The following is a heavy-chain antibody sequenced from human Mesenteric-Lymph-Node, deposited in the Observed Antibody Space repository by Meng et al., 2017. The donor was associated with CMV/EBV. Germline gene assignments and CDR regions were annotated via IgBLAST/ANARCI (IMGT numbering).Heavy chain of an antibody. V-gene: IGHV1-3*01. D-gene: IGHD3-10*01. CDR3: ARGSLIADGSGREDY. CDR2: INAGNGNT. Sequence: SGYTFTSYALHWVRQAPGQRLEWMGWINAGNGNTKYSQKFQGRVTITRDTSASTAYMELSSLRSEDTAVYYCARGSLIADGSGREDYWGQGTLVTVSS. CDR1: GYTFTSYA. J-gene: IGHJ4*02.